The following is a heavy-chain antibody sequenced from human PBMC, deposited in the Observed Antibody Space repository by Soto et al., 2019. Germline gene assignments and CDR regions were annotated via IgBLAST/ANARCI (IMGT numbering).Heavy chain of an antibody. V-gene: IGHV3-33*01. CDR3: ARDPGRDSPIDY. D-gene: IGHD3-22*01. CDR2: IWHDGGAK. Sequence: QVQLVESGGGVVQPGRSLRLSCTASGFTLSDYGMHWVRQAPGKGLEWVAVIWHDGGAKYYADSETGRFTISRDNSKNTVHLQIDSLGAEDTALYYCARDPGRDSPIDYWGQGTLVTVSS. CDR1: GFTLSDYG. J-gene: IGHJ4*02.